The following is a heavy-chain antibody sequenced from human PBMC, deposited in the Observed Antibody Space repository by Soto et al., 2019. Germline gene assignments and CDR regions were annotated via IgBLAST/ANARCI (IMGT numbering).Heavy chain of an antibody. Sequence: EVQLVESGGGLVKPGGSLRLSCAASGFTFSSYSMNWVRQAPGKGLEWVSSISSSSSYIYYADSVKGRFTISRDNAKNSLYRQMNSLRAEDTAVYYCAREDNDVYDSWSGYYRFYDAFDIWCQGTMVTVSS. CDR1: GFTFSSYS. V-gene: IGHV3-21*01. CDR3: AREDNDVYDSWSGYYRFYDAFDI. J-gene: IGHJ3*02. CDR2: ISSSSSYI. D-gene: IGHD3-3*01.